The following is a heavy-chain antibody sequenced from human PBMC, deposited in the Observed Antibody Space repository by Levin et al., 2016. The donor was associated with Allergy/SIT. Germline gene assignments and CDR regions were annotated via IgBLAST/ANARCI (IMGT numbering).Heavy chain of an antibody. J-gene: IGHJ2*01. CDR2: IRNKVYSYTT. V-gene: IGHV3-72*01. CDR1: GFTFSDHY. CDR3: VRDSISGFYSDSSSDWNFEL. Sequence: GESLKISCAVSGFTFSDHYMDWVRQAPGKGLEWVGRIRNKVYSYTTKYAASVKGRFTISRDDSKNSLYLQMNSLDTEDTAVYYCVRDSISGFYSDSSSDWNFELWGRGTLVTVSS. D-gene: IGHD3-22*01.